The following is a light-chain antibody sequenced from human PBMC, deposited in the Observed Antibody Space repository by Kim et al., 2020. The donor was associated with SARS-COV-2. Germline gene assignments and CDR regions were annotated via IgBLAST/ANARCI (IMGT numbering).Light chain of an antibody. CDR2: EVR. CDR1: SSDIGQTNY. V-gene: IGLV2-14*03. CDR3: SSFTGSNSFWV. Sequence: QSITISCTGSSSDIGQTNYVSWYQQLPGKAPTRIIYEVRKRPYGVSKRFAASKSGNTASLTISGLQAEDEGDYYCSSFTGSNSFWVFGGGTQLTVL. J-gene: IGLJ3*02.